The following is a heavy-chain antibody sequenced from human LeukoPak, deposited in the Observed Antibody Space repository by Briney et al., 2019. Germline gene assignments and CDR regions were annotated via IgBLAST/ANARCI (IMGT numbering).Heavy chain of an antibody. D-gene: IGHD6-19*01. V-gene: IGHV3-30*09. CDR1: GFTFSSYA. Sequence: GGSLRLSCAASGFTFSSYAMSWVRQAPGKGLEWVAVISYDGSNKYYADSVKGRFAISRDNSKNTLYLQMNSLRAEDTAVYYCARGISVAGTGPKFDYWGQGTLVTVSS. CDR2: ISYDGSNK. J-gene: IGHJ4*02. CDR3: ARGISVAGTGPKFDY.